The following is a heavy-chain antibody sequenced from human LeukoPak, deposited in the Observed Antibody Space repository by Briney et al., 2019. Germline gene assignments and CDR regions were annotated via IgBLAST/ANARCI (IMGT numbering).Heavy chain of an antibody. D-gene: IGHD6-6*01. CDR2: TYYRSKWYN. V-gene: IGHV6-1*01. Sequence: SQTLSLTCALSGDIVSSTSAAWNWFRQSPSRGLEWLGRTYYRSKWYNDYAVSVKSRITINPDTSKSQFSLQLNSVTPDDTAVYYCARYSGSSRVFDYWGQGTLVTVSS. CDR3: ARYSGSSRVFDY. J-gene: IGHJ4*02. CDR1: GDIVSSTSAA.